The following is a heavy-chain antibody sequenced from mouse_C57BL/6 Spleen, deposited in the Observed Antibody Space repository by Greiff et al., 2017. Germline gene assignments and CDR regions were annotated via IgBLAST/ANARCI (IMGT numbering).Heavy chain of an antibody. CDR2: IYPGDGDT. V-gene: IGHV1-82*01. Sequence: QVHVKQSGPELVKPGASVKISCKASGYAFSSSWMNWVKQRPGKGLEWIGRIYPGDGDTNYNGKFKGKATLTADKSSSTAYMQLSSLTSEDSAVSFCARGGDYAMDYWGQGTSVTVSS. J-gene: IGHJ4*01. CDR3: ARGGDYAMDY. CDR1: GYAFSSSW.